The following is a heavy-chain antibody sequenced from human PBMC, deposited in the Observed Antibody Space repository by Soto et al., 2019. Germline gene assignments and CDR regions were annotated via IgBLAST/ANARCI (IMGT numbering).Heavy chain of an antibody. V-gene: IGHV3-30-3*01. D-gene: IGHD2-2*01. J-gene: IGHJ5*02. CDR1: WVNCSSYA. Sequence: GGALRHFYTASWVNCSSYALFLFRQPPGEGVEGVAVISHDGINKHYADSVKGRVTVSRDNSNHSLDLQLNSLRSEDTAVYYCATNYFCSSTSCYAFFGPYNRFDPWGQGTLVTVSS. CDR2: ISHDGINK. CDR3: ATNYFCSSTSCYAFFGPYNRFDP.